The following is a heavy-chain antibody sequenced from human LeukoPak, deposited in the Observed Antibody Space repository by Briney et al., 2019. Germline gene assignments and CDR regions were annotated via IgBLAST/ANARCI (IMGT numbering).Heavy chain of an antibody. CDR3: AKDGGSPEY. V-gene: IGHV3-30*18. D-gene: IGHD1-26*01. CDR1: GFSFSTYG. CDR2: TSYDGSKK. Sequence: PGGSLRLSCTASGFSFSTYGMHWVRHAPGKGLERVAVTSYDGSKKYYADSVKGRFTISRDNSKKMVYLQMNSLRAEDTAVYYCAKDGGSPEYWGQGTLVTVSS. J-gene: IGHJ4*02.